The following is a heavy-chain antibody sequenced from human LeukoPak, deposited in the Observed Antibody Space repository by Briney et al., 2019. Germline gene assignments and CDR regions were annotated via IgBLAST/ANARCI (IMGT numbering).Heavy chain of an antibody. CDR1: GGSISSGGYH. CDR2: MYYSGST. V-gene: IGHV4-39*01. CDR3: ASGGNWNDAGWFDP. Sequence: PSETLSLTCTVSGGSISSGGYHWSWIRQPPGKGLEWIGSMYYSGSTYYNPSLKSRVTISVDTPKNQFSLKLSSVTAADTAVYYCASGGNWNDAGWFDPWGHGTLVTVSS. D-gene: IGHD1-20*01. J-gene: IGHJ5*02.